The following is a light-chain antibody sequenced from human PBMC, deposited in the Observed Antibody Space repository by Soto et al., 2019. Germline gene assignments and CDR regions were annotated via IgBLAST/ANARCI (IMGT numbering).Light chain of an antibody. CDR3: SSYAGSNVWV. Sequence: QSVLTQPPSASGSPGQSVTISCTGSNTDVGGYNYVSWYQQYPGKAPKVMIYEVTKRPSGVPARFSGSRSGNTASLTISGLQAEDEADYYCSSYAGSNVWVFGGGTKLTVL. CDR2: EVT. J-gene: IGLJ3*02. CDR1: NTDVGGYNY. V-gene: IGLV2-8*01.